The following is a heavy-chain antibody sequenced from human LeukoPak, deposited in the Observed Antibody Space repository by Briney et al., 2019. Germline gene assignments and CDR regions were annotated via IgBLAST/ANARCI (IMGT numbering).Heavy chain of an antibody. CDR3: ARVSIAAAGTQNDY. D-gene: IGHD6-13*01. CDR1: GYTFTSYA. CDR2: IIPILGIA. Sequence: ASVKVSCKASGYTFTSYAISWVRQAPGQGLEWMGRIIPILGIANYAQKFQGRVTITADKSTSTAYMELSSLRSEDTAVYYCARVSIAAAGTQNDYWGQGTLVTVSS. V-gene: IGHV1-69*04. J-gene: IGHJ4*02.